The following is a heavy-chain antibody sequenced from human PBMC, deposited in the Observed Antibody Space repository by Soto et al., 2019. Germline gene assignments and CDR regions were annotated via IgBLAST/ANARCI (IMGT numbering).Heavy chain of an antibody. CDR2: IYYSGST. D-gene: IGHD1-26*01. Sequence: QLQLQESGPGLVKPSETLSLTCTVSGGSISSSSYYWGWIRQPPGKGLEWIGSIYYSGSTYYNPSLKSRVTISVDTSKNQFALKLRSVTAADTAVYYCARHQQLVGATTFDYWGQGTLVTVSS. CDR1: GGSISSSSYY. CDR3: ARHQQLVGATTFDY. J-gene: IGHJ4*02. V-gene: IGHV4-39*01.